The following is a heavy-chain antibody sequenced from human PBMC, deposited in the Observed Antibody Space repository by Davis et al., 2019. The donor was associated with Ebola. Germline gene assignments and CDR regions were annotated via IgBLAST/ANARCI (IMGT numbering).Heavy chain of an antibody. D-gene: IGHD1-26*01. J-gene: IGHJ2*01. CDR3: ARDRAQYSGSHLGNWYLDL. V-gene: IGHV1-3*01. Sequence: FQGRVTITRDTSASTAYMELSSLRSEDTAVYYCARDRAQYSGSHLGNWYLDLWGRGTLVTVSS.